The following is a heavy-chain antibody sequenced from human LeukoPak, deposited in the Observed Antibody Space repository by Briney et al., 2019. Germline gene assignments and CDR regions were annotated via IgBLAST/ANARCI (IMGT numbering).Heavy chain of an antibody. CDR1: GGSISSSSYY. CDR2: IYYSGST. CDR3: ARGGSYFYFDY. D-gene: IGHD1-26*01. J-gene: IGHJ4*02. Sequence: SETLSLTCTVSGGSISSSSYYWGWIRQPPGKGLEWIGSIYYSGSTYYNPSLKSRVTISVDRSKNQFSLKLSSVTAADTAVYYCARGGSYFYFDYWGQGTLVTVSS. V-gene: IGHV4-39*07.